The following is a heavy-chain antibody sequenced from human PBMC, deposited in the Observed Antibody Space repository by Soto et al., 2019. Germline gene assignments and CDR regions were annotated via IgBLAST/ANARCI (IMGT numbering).Heavy chain of an antibody. CDR2: IYYSRRS. CDR3: ASRAVTTSFEYYYYGMDV. V-gene: IGHV4-39*01. D-gene: IGHD4-4*01. J-gene: IGHJ6*02. CDR1: GGSISSSSYY. Sequence: PSGTLSLTCTVSGGSISSSSYYWGWIRQPTGKGLEWIGSIYYSRRSYYNPYLKSRITISEDTSKTQFSLKLSSVTAADTAVYYCASRAVTTSFEYYYYGMDVWGQGTTVTVSS.